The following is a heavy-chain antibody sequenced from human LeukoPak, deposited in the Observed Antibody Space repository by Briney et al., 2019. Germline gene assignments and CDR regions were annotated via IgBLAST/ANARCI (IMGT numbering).Heavy chain of an antibody. J-gene: IGHJ4*02. CDR3: ASEKTLYGGYDY. CDR2: ISSSGSTI. V-gene: IGHV3-48*03. CDR1: GFTFSSYE. D-gene: IGHD4/OR15-4a*01. Sequence: GGSLRLSCAASGFTFSSYEMNWVRQAPGKGLEWVSYISSSGSTIYYADSVKGRFTISRDNAKNSLYLQMNSLRAGDTAVYYCASEKTLYGGYDYWGQGTLVTVSS.